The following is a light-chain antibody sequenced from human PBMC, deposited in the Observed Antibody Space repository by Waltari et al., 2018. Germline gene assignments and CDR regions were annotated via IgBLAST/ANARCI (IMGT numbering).Light chain of an antibody. J-gene: IGLJ2*01. V-gene: IGLV2-14*03. Sequence: QSALTQPASVSGSPGQSITISCTGTSDDLGAYSYVTWYHQRPGKVPKLIIYDLTVRPSGVSNRFSGSKSGSTASLTVSGLQAEDEGLFYCSAYTSRGTLKFGGGTRVTVL. CDR2: DLT. CDR1: SDDLGAYSY. CDR3: SAYTSRGTLK.